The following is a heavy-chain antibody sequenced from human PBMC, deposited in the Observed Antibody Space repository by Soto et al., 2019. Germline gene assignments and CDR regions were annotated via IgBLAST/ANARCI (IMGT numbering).Heavy chain of an antibody. D-gene: IGHD5-12*01. CDR3: ARRPSGYDKTFYFDY. J-gene: IGHJ4*02. CDR1: GGSISSSNYY. Sequence: PSETLSLTCTVSGGSISSSNYYWGWIRQPPGKGLEWIGSIYYSGSTYYNPSLKSRVTISVDTSKNQFSLKLTSVTAADTAVYYCARRPSGYDKTFYFDYWGQGTLVTVSS. CDR2: IYYSGST. V-gene: IGHV4-39*01.